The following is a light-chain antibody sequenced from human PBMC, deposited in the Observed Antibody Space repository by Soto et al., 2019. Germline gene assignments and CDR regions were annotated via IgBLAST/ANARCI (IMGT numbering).Light chain of an antibody. J-gene: IGKJ1*01. CDR3: QQYVHWPPGT. CDR2: DTS. V-gene: IGKV3-15*01. CDR1: QSVSSS. Sequence: EIVVTQSPATLSVSPGERVTLSCRASQSVSSSLAWYQQRPGQAPRLLIYDTSTRAPGIAARFSGSGSGTEFTLTISSLQSEDVAVYHCQQYVHWPPGTFGQGTTVEIK.